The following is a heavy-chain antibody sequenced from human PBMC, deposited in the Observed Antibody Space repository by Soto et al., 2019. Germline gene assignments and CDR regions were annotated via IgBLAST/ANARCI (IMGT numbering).Heavy chain of an antibody. V-gene: IGHV1-2*02. CDR3: ARDLGGSSSYLGY. D-gene: IGHD6-6*01. J-gene: IGHJ4*02. CDR2: INPASGGA. CDR1: GYTFTGRY. Sequence: ASVKVSCKASGYTFTGRYIHWVRQAPGQGLEWMGWINPASGGATYAQKFQGRVSLTRDTSNSIAYMELSSLRSDDTAVYFCARDLGGSSSYLGYWGQGTPVTVSS.